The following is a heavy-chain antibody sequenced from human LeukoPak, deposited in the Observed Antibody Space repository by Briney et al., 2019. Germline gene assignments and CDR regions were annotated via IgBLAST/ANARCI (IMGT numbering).Heavy chain of an antibody. CDR1: GGSISSYY. D-gene: IGHD1-7*01. V-gene: IGHV4-59*01. CDR2: IYSSGST. J-gene: IGHJ4*02. CDR3: ARAGVEVRRALFDY. Sequence: SETLSLTCTVSGGSISSYYWSWIRQPPGKGLEWIGYIYSSGSTNYNPSLKSRVTISVATSKNQFSLKLSSVTAAGTAVYYCARAGVEVRRALFDYWGQGTLVTVSS.